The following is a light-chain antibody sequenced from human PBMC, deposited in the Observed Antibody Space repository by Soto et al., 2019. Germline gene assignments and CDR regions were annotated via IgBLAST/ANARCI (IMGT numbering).Light chain of an antibody. Sequence: DKLMSQSPATLSVSPGERVTLSCRASQNIHNHMSWFLLKPGQTPRLLIYDAIIRAPDVPARFSGSWSGTEFTLTINSLQSEDFAVYYCQQYDAWPLTFVVGTKVEIK. V-gene: IGKV3-15*01. CDR1: QNIHNH. J-gene: IGKJ4*01. CDR3: QQYDAWPLT. CDR2: DAI.